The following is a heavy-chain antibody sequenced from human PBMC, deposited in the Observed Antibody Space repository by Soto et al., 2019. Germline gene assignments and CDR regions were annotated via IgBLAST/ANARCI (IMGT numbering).Heavy chain of an antibody. D-gene: IGHD6-13*01. J-gene: IGHJ5*02. CDR1: GFTFSSYG. CDR3: ARDNTFVGRYSSSWYRENWFDP. V-gene: IGHV3-33*01. CDR2: IWYDGSNK. Sequence: LRLSCAASGFTFSSYGMHWVRQAPGKGLEWVAVIWYDGSNKYYADSVKGRFTISRDNSKNTLYLQMNSLRAEDTAVYYCARDNTFVGRYSSSWYRENWFDPWGQGTLVTVSS.